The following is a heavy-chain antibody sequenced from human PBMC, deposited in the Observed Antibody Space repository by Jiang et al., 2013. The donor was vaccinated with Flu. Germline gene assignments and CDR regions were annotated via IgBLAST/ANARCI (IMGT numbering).Heavy chain of an antibody. CDR3: ARDLWRFDAFDI. D-gene: IGHD2-21*01. CDR2: SITWEAP. J-gene: IGHJ3*02. CDR1: SISSYY. Sequence: SISSYYWSVDPAAPTGRDWGGLGISITWEAPTTTPPSKSRVTISVDTSKNQFSLKLSSVTAADTAVYYCARDLWRFDAFDIWGQGTMVTVSS. V-gene: IGHV4-59*01.